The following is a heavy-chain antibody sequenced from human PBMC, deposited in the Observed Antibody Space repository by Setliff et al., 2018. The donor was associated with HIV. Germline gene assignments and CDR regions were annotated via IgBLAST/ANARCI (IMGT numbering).Heavy chain of an antibody. D-gene: IGHD3-3*01. CDR2: INSDGSST. CDR1: GFTFSSYW. CDR3: GRTGDAIFGVVYYGIDV. V-gene: IGHV3-74*01. J-gene: IGHJ6*02. Sequence: GGSLRLSCAASGFTFSSYWMHWVRQAPGKGLVWVSRINSDGSSTDYADSVKGRFTISRDNARNTLYLQMNSLRAEDTAVYYCGRTGDAIFGVVYYGIDVWGQGTTVTVSS.